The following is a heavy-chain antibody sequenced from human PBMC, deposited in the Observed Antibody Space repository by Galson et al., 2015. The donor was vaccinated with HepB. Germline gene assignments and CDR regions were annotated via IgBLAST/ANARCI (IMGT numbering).Heavy chain of an antibody. J-gene: IGHJ4*02. Sequence: SLRLSCAASGFTFSGSAMHWVRQASGKGLEWVGRIGSKAHSYATAYTASVKGRFSISRDDSKNTAYLQMNSLKTEDTAVYYCTRLGDFSGYSSRWGQGTLVTVSS. CDR3: TRLGDFSGYSSR. CDR1: GFTFSGSA. CDR2: IGSKAHSYAT. V-gene: IGHV3-73*01. D-gene: IGHD6-13*01.